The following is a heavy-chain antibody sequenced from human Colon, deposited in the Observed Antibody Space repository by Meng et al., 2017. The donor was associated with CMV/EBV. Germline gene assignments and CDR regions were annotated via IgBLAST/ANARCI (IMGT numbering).Heavy chain of an antibody. CDR1: GVSMSLYY. D-gene: IGHD1/OR15-1a*01. V-gene: IGHV4-59*12. CDR3: ARATRITTTGTRVFDY. Sequence: SETLSLTCSVSGVSMSLYYWSWIRQAPGKGLEWIGHIYKSGTTKYNPSLESRVTISADTSKNEFSLKLRSVTAADTAVYYCARATRITTTGTRVFDYWGQGTLVTVSS. J-gene: IGHJ4*02. CDR2: IYKSGTT.